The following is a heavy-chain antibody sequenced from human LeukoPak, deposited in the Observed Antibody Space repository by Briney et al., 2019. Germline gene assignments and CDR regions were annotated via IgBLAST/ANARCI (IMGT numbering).Heavy chain of an antibody. CDR1: GYTFTDYY. CDR2: INPYSGGT. CDR3: ARVIAAASTRLDY. D-gene: IGHD6-13*01. V-gene: IGHV1-2*02. J-gene: IGHJ4*02. Sequence: ASVKVSCKASGYTFTDYYMHWVQQAPGQGLEWMGWINPYSGGTNYAQNFQGRVTMTRDTSISTAYMELSRLRSDDTAMYYCARVIAAASTRLDYWGQGTLVTVSS.